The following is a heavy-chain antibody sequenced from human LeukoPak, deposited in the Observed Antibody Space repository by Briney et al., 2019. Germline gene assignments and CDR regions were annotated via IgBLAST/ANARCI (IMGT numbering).Heavy chain of an antibody. CDR3: AKDGAWLRFDD. CDR2: ISYDGSNK. J-gene: IGHJ4*02. CDR1: GFTFSSYG. Sequence: HPGGSLRLSCAASGFTFSSYGMHWVRQAPGKGLEWVAVISYDGSNKYYADSVKGRFTISRDNSKNTLYLQMNSLRAEDTAVYYCAKDGAWLRFDDWGQGILVTVSS. V-gene: IGHV3-30*18. D-gene: IGHD5-12*01.